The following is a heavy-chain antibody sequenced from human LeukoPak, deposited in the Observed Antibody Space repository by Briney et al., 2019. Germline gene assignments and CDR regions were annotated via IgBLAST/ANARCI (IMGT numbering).Heavy chain of an antibody. CDR3: AKASRSWGYYYDSSGFIN. J-gene: IGHJ4*02. CDR2: ISGSGGST. CDR1: GFTFSSYG. D-gene: IGHD3-22*01. V-gene: IGHV3-23*01. Sequence: GGSLRLSCAASGFTFSSYGMSWVRQAPGKGLEWVSAISGSGGSTYYADSVKGRFTISRDNSKNTLYLQMNSLRAEDTAVYYCAKASRSWGYYYDSSGFINWGQGTLVTVSS.